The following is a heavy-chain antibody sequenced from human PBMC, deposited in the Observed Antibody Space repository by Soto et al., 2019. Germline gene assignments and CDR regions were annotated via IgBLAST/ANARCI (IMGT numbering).Heavy chain of an antibody. CDR1: GFTFSSYA. D-gene: IGHD3-22*01. J-gene: IGHJ4*02. CDR3: AKVGYYDSSGSFDY. CDR2: MSGSGGST. V-gene: IGHV3-23*01. Sequence: EVQLLESGGGLVQPGGSLRLSCAASGFTFSSYAMSWVLQAPGKGLEWVSAMSGSGGSTYYADSVKGRFTITRDNSKNTRYLQMNSLRAEDTAVYYCAKVGYYDSSGSFDYWGQGTLVTVSS.